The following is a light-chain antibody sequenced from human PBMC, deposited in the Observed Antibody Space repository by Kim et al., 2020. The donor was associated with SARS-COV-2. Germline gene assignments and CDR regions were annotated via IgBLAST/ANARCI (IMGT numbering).Light chain of an antibody. CDR3: QQYNSYSYT. V-gene: IGKV1-5*03. J-gene: IGKJ2*01. CDR2: KAS. Sequence: DIQMTQSPSTLSASVGDRVTITCRASQSISSWLAWYQQKPGKAPKLLIHKASSLESGVPSRFSGNGSGTEFTLTISSLQPDDFATYYCQQYNSYSYTFGQGTKLEI. CDR1: QSISSW.